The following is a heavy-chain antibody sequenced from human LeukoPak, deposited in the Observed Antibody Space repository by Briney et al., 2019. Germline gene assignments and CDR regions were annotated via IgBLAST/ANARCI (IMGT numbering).Heavy chain of an antibody. Sequence: GGSLRLSCAASGFTFNSYAMSWVRQAPHKGLEWVSGISGSGSTTSYADSVKGRFTISRDNSKNTLDLQMNSLRGEDTAVYYCAKTRTIFGVVGYLDVWGKGTTVTVSS. J-gene: IGHJ6*03. CDR3: AKTRTIFGVVGYLDV. D-gene: IGHD3-3*01. CDR1: GFTFNSYA. CDR2: ISGSGSTT. V-gene: IGHV3-23*01.